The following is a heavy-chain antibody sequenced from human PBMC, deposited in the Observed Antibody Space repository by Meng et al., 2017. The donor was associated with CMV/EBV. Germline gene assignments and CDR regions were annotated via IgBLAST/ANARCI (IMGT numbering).Heavy chain of an antibody. CDR3: ARGDSSSWYSVYYYYYYGMDV. D-gene: IGHD6-13*01. V-gene: IGHV4-34*01. Sequence: SETLSLTCAVYGGSFSGHYWCWSRQPPGKGLEWIGEINHSGSTNYNPSLKSRVTISVDTSKNQFSLKLSSVTAADTAVYYCARGDSSSWYSVYYYYYYGMDVWGQGTTVTVSS. J-gene: IGHJ6*02. CDR2: INHSGST. CDR1: GGSFSGHY.